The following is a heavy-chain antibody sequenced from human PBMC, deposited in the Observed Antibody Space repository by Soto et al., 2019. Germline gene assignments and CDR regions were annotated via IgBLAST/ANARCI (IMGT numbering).Heavy chain of an antibody. V-gene: IGHV3-15*07. CDR3: STGLGTYYSRFDY. D-gene: IGHD3-10*01. CDR2: IKSGIDGEAT. Sequence: EVQLVESGGGLVKPGGSLTLSCAASGFTFKRAWMNWVRQAPGKGLEWVGRIKSGIDGEATDYGAPVKGRFTISRDDSRKTLSLQMNSLKTEDTAIYYCSTGLGTYYSRFDYWGRGTLVTVSS. CDR1: GFTFKRAW. J-gene: IGHJ4*02.